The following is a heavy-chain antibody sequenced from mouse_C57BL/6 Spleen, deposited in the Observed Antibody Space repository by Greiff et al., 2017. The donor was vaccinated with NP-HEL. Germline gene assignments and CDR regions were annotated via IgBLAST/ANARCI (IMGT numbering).Heavy chain of an antibody. CDR1: GFTFSDYG. Sequence: DVHLVESGGGLVKPGGSLKLSCAASGFTFSDYGMHWVRQAPEKGLEWVAYISSGSSTIYYADTVKGRFTISRDNAKNTLFLQMTSLRSEDTAMYYWARPYGYDGYFDVWGTGTTVTVSS. CDR2: ISSGSSTI. CDR3: ARPYGYDGYFDV. D-gene: IGHD2-2*01. V-gene: IGHV5-17*01. J-gene: IGHJ1*03.